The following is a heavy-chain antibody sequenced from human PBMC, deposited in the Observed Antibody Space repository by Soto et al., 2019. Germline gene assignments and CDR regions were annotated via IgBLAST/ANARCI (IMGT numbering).Heavy chain of an antibody. V-gene: IGHV3-30*03. J-gene: IGHJ6*02. CDR3: ATSTRGQLVLYYYYGMDV. CDR2: ISYDGSNK. CDR1: GFTCSSYG. D-gene: IGHD6-6*01. Sequence: GGSLRLPCAASGFTCSSYGMHWVRQAPGKGLEWVAVISYDGSNKYYADSVKGRFTISRDNSKNTLYLQMNSLRAEDTAVYYCATSTRGQLVLYYYYGMDVWGQGTTVTVSS.